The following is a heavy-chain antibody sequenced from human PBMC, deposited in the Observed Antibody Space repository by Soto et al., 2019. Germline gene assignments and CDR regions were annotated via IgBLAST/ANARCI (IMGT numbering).Heavy chain of an antibody. CDR2: ISSSGSST. CDR3: APSPGFYDSSGYNFDY. J-gene: IGHJ4*02. CDR1: GFSFSDHY. V-gene: IGHV3-11*06. D-gene: IGHD3-22*01. Sequence: QVQLVESGGGLVKPGGSLRLSCAASGFSFSDHYMSWIRQAPGKGLEWVSYISSSGSSTNYADSVKGRFTISRDNAKNSLYLQMNSLRDEDTAVYYCAPSPGFYDSSGYNFDYGGQGTLVTVSS.